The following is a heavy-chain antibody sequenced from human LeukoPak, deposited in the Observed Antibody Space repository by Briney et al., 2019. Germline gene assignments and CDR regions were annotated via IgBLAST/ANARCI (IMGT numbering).Heavy chain of an antibody. V-gene: IGHV3-7*01. J-gene: IGHJ3*02. CDR3: ARHGGAFDI. CDR2: IKQDGSEK. D-gene: IGHD3-10*01. CDR1: GFTFSAYW. Sequence: GGSLRLSCAASGFTFSAYWMSWARQAPGKGPEWVAYIKQDGSEKDYVDSVKGRFTISRDNAKNSLFLQMNSLRGEDTAVYYCARHGGAFDIWGQGTLVIVSS.